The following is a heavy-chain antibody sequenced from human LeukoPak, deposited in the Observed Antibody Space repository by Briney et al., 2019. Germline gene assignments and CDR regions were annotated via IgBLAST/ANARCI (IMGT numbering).Heavy chain of an antibody. CDR1: GFTFSSYG. V-gene: IGHV3-33*01. CDR3: ACFGELINY. Sequence: GGSLRLSFAASGFTFSSYGMHWVRQAPGKGLEWVAVVWYDGSNKYYADSVKGRFTISRDNSKNTLYLQMNSLRAEDTAVYYCACFGELINYWGQGTLVTVSS. CDR2: VWYDGSNK. J-gene: IGHJ4*02. D-gene: IGHD3-10*01.